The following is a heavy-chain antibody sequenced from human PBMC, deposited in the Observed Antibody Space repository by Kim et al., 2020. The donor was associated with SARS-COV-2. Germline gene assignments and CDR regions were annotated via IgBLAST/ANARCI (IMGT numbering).Heavy chain of an antibody. CDR1: EDSVSSNSAA. Sequence: SQTLSLTCAISEDSVSSNSAAWNWIRQSPSRGLEWLGRTYYRSKWYNDYAVSVKSRITINPDTSKNQFSLQLNSVTPEDTAVYYCARAVITMVRGVITYTIDYWGQGTLVTVSS. V-gene: IGHV6-1*01. D-gene: IGHD3-10*01. CDR2: TYYRSKWYN. J-gene: IGHJ4*02. CDR3: ARAVITMVRGVITYTIDY.